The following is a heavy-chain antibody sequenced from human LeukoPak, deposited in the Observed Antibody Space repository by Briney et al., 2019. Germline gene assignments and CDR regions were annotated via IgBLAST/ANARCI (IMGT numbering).Heavy chain of an antibody. CDR2: ISTSSSGYI. J-gene: IGHJ6*03. Sequence: GGSLRLSCAASGFTFSSYSMNWVRQAPGKGLEWVSSISTSSSGYIYYADSVKGRFTISRDNAKNSLYLQMNSLRAEDTAVYYCARVAGYYYYMDVWGKGTTVTVSS. V-gene: IGHV3-21*01. CDR3: ARVAGYYYYMDV. CDR1: GFTFSSYS.